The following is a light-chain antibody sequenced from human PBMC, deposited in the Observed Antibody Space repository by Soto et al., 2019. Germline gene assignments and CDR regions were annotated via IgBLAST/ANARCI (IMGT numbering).Light chain of an antibody. CDR2: EDS. Sequence: QSALTQPPSASGSPGQSVTISCTGTSSDVGGYDYVSWYQQHPGKAPKLMIYEDSKRPSGVPDRFSGSKSGNTASLTFSGLQAEDEADYYCSSYAGTNNFVFGTGTKVTVL. CDR3: SSYAGTNNFV. CDR1: SSDVGGYDY. J-gene: IGLJ1*01. V-gene: IGLV2-8*01.